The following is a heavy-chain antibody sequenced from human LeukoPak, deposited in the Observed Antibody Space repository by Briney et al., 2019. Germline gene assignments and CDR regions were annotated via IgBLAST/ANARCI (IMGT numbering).Heavy chain of an antibody. CDR1: GLTLSSDA. CDR3: AKVPSVYCSITSCYLDY. CDR2: ISGSGGST. D-gene: IGHD2-2*01. J-gene: IGHJ4*02. V-gene: IGHV3-23*01. Sequence: RGCLRLSCAASGLTLSSDAMSWVRPAPGEGLGWVSAISGSGGSTYYADSVRGRFTISRDNSKNTLYLQMNSLRAEDTAVYYCAKVPSVYCSITSCYLDYWGQGTLVTVSS.